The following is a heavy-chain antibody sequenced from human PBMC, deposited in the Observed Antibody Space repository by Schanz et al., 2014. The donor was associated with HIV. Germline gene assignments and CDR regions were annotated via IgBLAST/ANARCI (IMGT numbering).Heavy chain of an antibody. V-gene: IGHV3-30*04. CDR2: ISSDGSYK. CDR1: GFTFSSYA. Sequence: HVQLVQSGGALVQPGRSVRLSCAASGFTFSSYAMHWVRQAPGKGLEWVAIISSDGSYKYYADSVKGRFTISRDNSKNTLYLQMNSLRAEDTAVFYCARVLTLYNTSPLFYWGQGTLVTVSS. D-gene: IGHD1-20*01. CDR3: ARVLTLYNTSPLFY. J-gene: IGHJ4*02.